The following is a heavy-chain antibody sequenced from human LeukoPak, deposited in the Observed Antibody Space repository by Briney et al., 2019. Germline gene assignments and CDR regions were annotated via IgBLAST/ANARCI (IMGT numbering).Heavy chain of an antibody. J-gene: IGHJ4*02. V-gene: IGHV3-33*06. CDR2: IWYDGSNK. Sequence: GRSLRLSCAASGFTFSSYGMHWVRQAPGKGLEWVAVIWYDGSNKYYADSVKGRFTISRDNSKNTLYLQMNSLRAEDTAVYYCAKISVAGTGNDYWGQGTLVTVSS. CDR1: GFTFSSYG. CDR3: AKISVAGTGNDY. D-gene: IGHD6-19*01.